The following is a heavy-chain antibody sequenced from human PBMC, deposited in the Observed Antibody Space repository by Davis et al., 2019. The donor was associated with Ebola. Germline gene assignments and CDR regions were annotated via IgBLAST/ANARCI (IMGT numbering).Heavy chain of an antibody. CDR1: GFTFSSYG. CDR2: IWYDGSNK. D-gene: IGHD4-17*01. V-gene: IGHV3-33*01. Sequence: PGGSLRLSCAASGFTFSSYGMHWVRQAPGKGLEWVAVIWYDGSNKYYADSVKGRFTISRDNSKNTLYLQMNSLRAEDTAVYYCARGVTVTTLDYWGQGTLVTVSS. CDR3: ARGVTVTTLDY. J-gene: IGHJ4*02.